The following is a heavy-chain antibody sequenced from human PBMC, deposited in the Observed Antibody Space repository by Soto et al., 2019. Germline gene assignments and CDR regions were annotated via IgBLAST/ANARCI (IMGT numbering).Heavy chain of an antibody. J-gene: IGHJ6*02. Sequence: QITLKESGPTLVKPTQTLTLTCTFPGFSFSSIGEGVGWIRQPPGKALEWLALIYWDDDKRYSTSLKSRLTITKDTSKNQVVITMTNMDPVDTSPYYCVQSRCGGDCLQSYSSHSYYGLDIWGQGTTVTVS. CDR1: GFSFSSIGEG. CDR2: IYWDDDK. CDR3: VQSRCGGDCLQSYSSHSYYGLDI. V-gene: IGHV2-5*02. D-gene: IGHD2-21*02.